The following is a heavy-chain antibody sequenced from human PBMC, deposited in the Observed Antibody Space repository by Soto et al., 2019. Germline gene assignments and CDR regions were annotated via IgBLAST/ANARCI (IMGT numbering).Heavy chain of an antibody. Sequence: QVRLVQSGAEVRRPGASVKVSCKAPGDTFTSYYLNWVRQAPGQGLEWMGVINPHGGSTKYAQKFQGRVTMTRDTSRSTVYMELRSLRSDDTGIYYCARSSGGNFGIIIEGSNWFDPGGQGTLVTVSS. CDR1: GDTFTSYY. CDR3: ARSSGGNFGIIIEGSNWFDP. J-gene: IGHJ5*02. CDR2: INPHGGST. D-gene: IGHD3-3*01. V-gene: IGHV1-46*01.